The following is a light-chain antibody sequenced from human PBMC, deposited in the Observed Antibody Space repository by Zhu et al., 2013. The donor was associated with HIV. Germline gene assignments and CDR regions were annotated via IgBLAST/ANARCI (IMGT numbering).Light chain of an antibody. CDR3: QQRNDWPRT. V-gene: IGKV1-6*01. Sequence: AIQMTQSLSSLSASVGDRVTITCRASQAIRDDLGWYQQKPGKAPKLLIYAASSLQSGVPSRFSGSGSGTDFTLTISSLEPEDFAVYYCQQRNDWPRTFGQGTKVEIK. CDR2: AAS. CDR1: QAIRDD. J-gene: IGKJ1*01.